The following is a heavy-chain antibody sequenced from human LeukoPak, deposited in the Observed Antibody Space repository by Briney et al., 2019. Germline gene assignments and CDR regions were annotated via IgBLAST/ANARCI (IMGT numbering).Heavy chain of an antibody. J-gene: IGHJ4*02. CDR3: AKEGY. CDR1: GFSFSVNW. CDR2: IKKDESEK. V-gene: IGHV3-7*01. Sequence: GGSLRLSCAASGFSFSVNWVSWVRQAPGKGPEWVASIKKDESEKYYVDSVSGRFTISRDNAKNSLYLQMNSLRVEDTAVYYCAKEGYWGRGTLATVSS.